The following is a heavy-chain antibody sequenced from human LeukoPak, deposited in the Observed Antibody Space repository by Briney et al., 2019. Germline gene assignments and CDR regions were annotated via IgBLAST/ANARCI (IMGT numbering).Heavy chain of an antibody. J-gene: IGHJ4*02. Sequence: PSETLSLTCTVSGGSLSGYYWTWIRQPPGKGLEYIGYIYYSGSTNHNPSLKSRVTISVDTSKNQFSLKLSSVTAADTAVYYCAIGRYTFDYWGQGTLVTVSS. CDR2: IYYSGST. V-gene: IGHV4-59*01. CDR3: AIGRYTFDY. D-gene: IGHD1-1*01. CDR1: GGSLSGYY.